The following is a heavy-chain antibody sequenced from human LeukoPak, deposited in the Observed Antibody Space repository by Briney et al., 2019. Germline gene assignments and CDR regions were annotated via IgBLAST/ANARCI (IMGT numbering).Heavy chain of an antibody. D-gene: IGHD3-10*01. CDR2: INTNTGKP. CDR1: GYTFTSYA. Sequence: ASVKVSCKASGYTFTSYAMKLVRQAPGQGPELMGWINTNTGKPTYAQGFTGRVVFSLGPSVSTAYLQISSLKAEDPAVYYCARKLGPNYYGSGSYYLFDHWGQGTLVPVST. V-gene: IGHV7-4-1*02. CDR3: ARKLGPNYYGSGSYYLFDH. J-gene: IGHJ4*02.